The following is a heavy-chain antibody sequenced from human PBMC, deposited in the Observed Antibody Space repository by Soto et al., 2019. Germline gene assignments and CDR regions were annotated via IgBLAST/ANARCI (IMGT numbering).Heavy chain of an antibody. V-gene: IGHV3-33*08. CDR1: GFTFSSYG. Sequence: GESLKISCAASGFTFSSYGMHWVRQAPGKGLEWVAVIWYDGSKKYYADSVKGRFTISRDNSKNTLYLQMNSLRAEDTAVYYCARDPRIAARPKNWFDPWGQGTLVTVSS. D-gene: IGHD6-6*01. J-gene: IGHJ5*02. CDR2: IWYDGSKK. CDR3: ARDPRIAARPKNWFDP.